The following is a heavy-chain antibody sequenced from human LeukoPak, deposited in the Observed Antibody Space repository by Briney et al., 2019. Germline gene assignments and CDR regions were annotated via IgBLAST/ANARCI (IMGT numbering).Heavy chain of an antibody. D-gene: IGHD3-9*01. CDR1: GFTFSSYS. V-gene: IGHV3-21*01. CDR2: INSSSSYI. Sequence: GGAPRLSCAASGFTFSSYSMKWGRPAPGKGGGGGSSINSSSSYIYYADSVKGRFTISRDNAKNSLYLQMNSLRAEDTAVYYCARDLLYDILTGYSPPFDYWGQGTLVTVSS. CDR3: ARDLLYDILTGYSPPFDY. J-gene: IGHJ4*02.